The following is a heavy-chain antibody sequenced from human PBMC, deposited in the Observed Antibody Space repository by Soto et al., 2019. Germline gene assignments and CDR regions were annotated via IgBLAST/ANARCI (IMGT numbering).Heavy chain of an antibody. CDR1: GFTFSSYW. Sequence: PGGSLRLSGAASGFTFSSYWMHWVRQAKGKGLVWVSRINSDGSSTSYADSVKGRFTISRDNAKNTLYLQMNSLRAEDTAVYYCAREKVQMFYGMDVWGQGTTVTVSS. CDR2: INSDGSST. CDR3: AREKVQMFYGMDV. J-gene: IGHJ6*02. D-gene: IGHD3-10*02. V-gene: IGHV3-74*01.